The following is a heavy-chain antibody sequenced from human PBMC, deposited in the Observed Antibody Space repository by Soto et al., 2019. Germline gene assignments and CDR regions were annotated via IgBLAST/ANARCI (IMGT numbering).Heavy chain of an antibody. V-gene: IGHV1-18*01. CDR2: ISPSNGQT. CDR3: ARVIMIFGVANLGSYFDY. D-gene: IGHD3-3*01. Sequence: QVQLVQSGTEVKKPGASVKVSCKASGYIFSNFGLSWVRQAPGQGLEWMGWISPSNGQTIYAQNFHGRVTMTTDTSTATAHMELRSLISDDTAVYYCARVIMIFGVANLGSYFDYWGQGTRVTVSA. CDR1: GYIFSNFG. J-gene: IGHJ4*02.